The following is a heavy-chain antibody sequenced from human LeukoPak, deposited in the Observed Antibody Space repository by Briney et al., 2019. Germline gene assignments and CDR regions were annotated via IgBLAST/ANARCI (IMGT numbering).Heavy chain of an antibody. CDR3: AKIVGSGSRTF. CDR2: IQYDGIDK. Sequence: GGSLRLSCLASGFTFTHFGMPWVRQAPAKVLEGVTFIQYDGIDKYYADSVKGRFSISRDDSKNTIYLQINSLKPEDMAVYYCAKIVGSGSRTFWGQGTLVIVSS. V-gene: IGHV3-30*02. CDR1: GFTFTHFG. D-gene: IGHD1-26*01. J-gene: IGHJ4*02.